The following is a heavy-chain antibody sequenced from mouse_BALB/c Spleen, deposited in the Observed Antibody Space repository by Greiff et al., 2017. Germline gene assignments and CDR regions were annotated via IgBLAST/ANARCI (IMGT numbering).Heavy chain of an antibody. CDR1: GYSFTGYF. CDR2: INPYNGDT. CDR3: ARMGDYDWFAY. Sequence: EVKLQESGPELVKPGASVKISCKASGYSFTGYFMNWVMQSHGKSLEWIGRINPYNGDTFYNQKFKGKATLTVDKSSSTAHMELRSLASEDSAVYYCARMGDYDWFAYWGQGTLVTVSA. D-gene: IGHD2-3*01. J-gene: IGHJ3*01. V-gene: IGHV1-20*02.